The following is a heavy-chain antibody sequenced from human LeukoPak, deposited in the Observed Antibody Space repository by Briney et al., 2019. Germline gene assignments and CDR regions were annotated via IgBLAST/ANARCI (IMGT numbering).Heavy chain of an antibody. J-gene: IGHJ4*02. CDR2: INHSGST. D-gene: IGHD1-26*01. CDR3: ARGTWELPDY. CDR1: GGSFSGYY. V-gene: IGHV4-34*01. Sequence: SETLSLTCAVYGGSFSGYYWSWIRQPPGKGLEWIGEINHSGSTNYNPSLKSRVTISVDTSKNQFSLKLSSVTAADTAVYYCARGTWELPDYWGQGTLVTVSS.